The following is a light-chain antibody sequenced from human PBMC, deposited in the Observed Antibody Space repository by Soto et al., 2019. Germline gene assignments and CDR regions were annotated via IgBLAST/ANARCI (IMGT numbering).Light chain of an antibody. CDR3: QEYNTWPWT. CDR2: GAS. Sequence: EILMTQSPVTLSVSPGERATLSCRASQSVNNNLAWYQQKLGQAPRVLIYGASTRATGIPARFTGSGSGTEFILTITSLQSEDSAVYYCQEYNTWPWTFGQGTKVEFK. CDR1: QSVNNN. J-gene: IGKJ1*01. V-gene: IGKV3-15*01.